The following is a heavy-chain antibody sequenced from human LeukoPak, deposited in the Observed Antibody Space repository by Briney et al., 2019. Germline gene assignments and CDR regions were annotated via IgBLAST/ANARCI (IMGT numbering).Heavy chain of an antibody. D-gene: IGHD2-15*01. CDR3: GRGHPCSGGSCYFPN. CDR2: IIPIFGTA. Sequence: SVKVSCKASGGTFSSYAISWVRQAPGQGLEWMGGIIPIFGTANYAQKFQGRVTITADESTSTAYMELSSLRSEDTAVYYCGRGHPCSGGSCYFPNWGQGTLVTVSS. V-gene: IGHV1-69*13. J-gene: IGHJ4*02. CDR1: GGTFSSYA.